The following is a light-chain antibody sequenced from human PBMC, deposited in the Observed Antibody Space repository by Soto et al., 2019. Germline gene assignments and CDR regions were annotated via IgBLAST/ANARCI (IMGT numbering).Light chain of an antibody. Sequence: DIVMTQSPDSLTVSLGESATINCKSSQSLLYSFNNKNYLAWYQQKPGQPPKLLIHWASNREFGVPDRISGSGSGKDFTLTISSLQTEDVAVHYCPQYYDTPCTFGQGTKVEIX. CDR2: WAS. V-gene: IGKV4-1*01. CDR1: QSLLYSFNNKNY. J-gene: IGKJ1*01. CDR3: PQYYDTPCT.